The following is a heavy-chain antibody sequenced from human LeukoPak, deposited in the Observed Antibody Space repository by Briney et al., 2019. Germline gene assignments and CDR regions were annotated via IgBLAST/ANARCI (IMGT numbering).Heavy chain of an antibody. CDR3: ARGSTLYYDILTGYYTPGPFDI. J-gene: IGHJ3*02. CDR2: IHYSGST. Sequence: PSETLSLTCTVPGGSVSSAGYYWSWIRQPPGKGLEFIGYIHYSGSTNYNPSLKSRVTISVDTSKNQFSLKLGSVTAADTAVYYCARGSTLYYDILTGYYTPGPFDIWGQGTMFTVS. V-gene: IGHV4-61*08. D-gene: IGHD3-9*01. CDR1: GGSVSSAGYY.